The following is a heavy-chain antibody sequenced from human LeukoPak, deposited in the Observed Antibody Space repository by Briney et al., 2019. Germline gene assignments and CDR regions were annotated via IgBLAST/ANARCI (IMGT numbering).Heavy chain of an antibody. CDR3: ARDLAYDSSGPIDY. J-gene: IGHJ4*02. CDR1: GYTFTSYG. D-gene: IGHD3-22*01. V-gene: IGHV1-18*01. CDR2: ICAYNGNT. Sequence: ASVKVSCKASGYTFTSYGISWVRQAPGQGLEWXXXICAYNGNTNYAQKLQGRVTMTTDTSTSTAYMELRSLRSDDTAVYYCARDLAYDSSGPIDYWGQGTLVTVSS.